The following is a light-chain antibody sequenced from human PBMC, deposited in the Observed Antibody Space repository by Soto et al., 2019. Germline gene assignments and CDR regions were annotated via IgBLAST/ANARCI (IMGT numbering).Light chain of an antibody. CDR3: QQLNSYPT. V-gene: IGKV1-5*01. CDR1: QTINNW. J-gene: IGKJ1*01. Sequence: DIQMTQSPSTLSASVGDRVTIACRASQTINNWLAWYQQKPGKAPKLLIYHVSTLESGVPSRFSGSGSGTEFTLTISSLQPEDFATYYCQQLNSYPTFGQGTKVEIK. CDR2: HVS.